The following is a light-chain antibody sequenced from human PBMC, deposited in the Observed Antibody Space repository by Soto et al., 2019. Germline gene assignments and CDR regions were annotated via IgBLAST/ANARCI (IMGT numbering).Light chain of an antibody. CDR1: QSVSSSY. J-gene: IGKJ3*01. Sequence: EIVLTQSPGTLSLSPGERATLSCRASQSVSSSYLVWYQQKLGQAPRLLIYGASSRATGIPDRFSGSGSGTDFTLTINRLEPEDFAVYYCQQYGTSPFTFGPGTKVDIK. V-gene: IGKV3-20*01. CDR3: QQYGTSPFT. CDR2: GAS.